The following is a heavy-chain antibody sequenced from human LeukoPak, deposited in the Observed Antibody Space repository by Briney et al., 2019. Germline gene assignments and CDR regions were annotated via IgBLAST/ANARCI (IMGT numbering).Heavy chain of an antibody. J-gene: IGHJ3*01. V-gene: IGHV4-59*08. CDR1: GGSINNYY. Sequence: SETLSLTCTVSGGSINNYYWTWVRQPPGKGLEWLGHMYFTGSTKSKPSLKSRVTISVDTSKKQPSLRLTSVSAADTAVYYCARRRQVTSYSPYAFDLWGQGTMVTVSS. CDR3: ARRRQVTSYSPYAFDL. D-gene: IGHD2-15*01. CDR2: MYFTGST.